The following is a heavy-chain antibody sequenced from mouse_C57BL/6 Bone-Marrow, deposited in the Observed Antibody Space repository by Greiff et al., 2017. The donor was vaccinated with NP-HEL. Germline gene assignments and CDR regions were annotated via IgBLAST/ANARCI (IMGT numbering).Heavy chain of an antibody. J-gene: IGHJ3*01. CDR2: ISSGGSYT. Sequence: EVMLVESGGDLVKPGGSLKLSCAASGFTFSSYGMSWVRQTPDKRLEWVATISSGGSYTYYPDSVKGRFTISRDNAKNTLYLQMSSLKSEDTAMYYCARRRNWDVAYWGQGTLVTVSA. CDR3: ARRRNWDVAY. D-gene: IGHD4-1*01. V-gene: IGHV5-6*02. CDR1: GFTFSSYG.